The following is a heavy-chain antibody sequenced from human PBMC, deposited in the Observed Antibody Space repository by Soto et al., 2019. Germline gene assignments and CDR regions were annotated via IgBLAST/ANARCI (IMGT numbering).Heavy chain of an antibody. CDR1: GFSLSTRGVG. CDR3: AHIGVSRWFDF. V-gene: IGHV2-5*02. D-gene: IGHD6-13*01. Sequence: SGPTLVNPTQTLTLTCTFSGFSLSTRGVGVGWIRQPPGKALEWLALIYWDDDKRYSPSLKTRLTITKDTSKNQVVLTLTNLEPVDIATYSCAHIGVSRWFDFWGQGTLVTVSS. CDR2: IYWDDDK. J-gene: IGHJ4*02.